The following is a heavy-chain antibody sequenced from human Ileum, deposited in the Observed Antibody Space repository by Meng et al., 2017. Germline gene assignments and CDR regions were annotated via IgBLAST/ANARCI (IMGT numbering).Heavy chain of an antibody. V-gene: IGHV3-48*03. CDR3: ARVLGLGREARGIDV. D-gene: IGHD7-27*01. CDR1: GFTFSSYE. Sequence: GGSLRLSCAASGFTFSSYEMNWVRQAPGKGLEWVSYISSSGSIIYYADSVKGRFTISRDNSKNSLYLQMNSLRAEDTAVYYCARVLGLGREARGIDVWGQGTTVTVSS. J-gene: IGHJ6*02. CDR2: ISSSGSII.